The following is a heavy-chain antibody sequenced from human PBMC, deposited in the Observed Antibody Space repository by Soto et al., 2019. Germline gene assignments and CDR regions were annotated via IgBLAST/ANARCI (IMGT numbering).Heavy chain of an antibody. Sequence: GGSLRLSCAASGFTFSSYGMHWVRQAPGKGLEWVAVISYDGSNKYYADSVKGRFTISRDNSKNTLYLQMNSLRAEDTAVYYCAKVSRGGGYYFFYAFDIWGQGIMVTVSS. D-gene: IGHD3-22*01. V-gene: IGHV3-30*18. CDR2: ISYDGSNK. CDR3: AKVSRGGGYYFFYAFDI. CDR1: GFTFSSYG. J-gene: IGHJ3*02.